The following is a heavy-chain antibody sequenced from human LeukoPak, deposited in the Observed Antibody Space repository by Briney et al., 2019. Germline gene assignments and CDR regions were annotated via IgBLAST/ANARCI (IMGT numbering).Heavy chain of an antibody. CDR2: INHSGST. CDR1: GGSFSGYY. Sequence: PSETLSLTCAVYGGSFSGYYWSWIRQPPGKGLEWIGEINHSGSTNYNPSLKSRVTISVDTSKNQFSLKLSSVAAADTAVYYCARESQSSSTPGYWGQGTLVTVSS. V-gene: IGHV4-34*01. D-gene: IGHD1-14*01. CDR3: ARESQSSSTPGY. J-gene: IGHJ4*02.